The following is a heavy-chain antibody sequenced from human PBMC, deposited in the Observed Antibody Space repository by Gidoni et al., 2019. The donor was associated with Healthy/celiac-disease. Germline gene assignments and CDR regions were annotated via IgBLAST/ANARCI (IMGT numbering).Heavy chain of an antibody. J-gene: IGHJ6*02. CDR1: GFPFSSYA. Sequence: EVQLLESGGGLVQPGGSLRLSCAASGFPFSSYAMSWVRQAPGKGLEWVSAISGSGGSTYYADSVKGRFTISRDNSKNTLYLQMNSLRAEDTAVYYCAKFAGNYYDSSGYYDYYYGMDVWGQGTTVTVSS. CDR3: AKFAGNYYDSSGYYDYYYGMDV. CDR2: ISGSGGST. D-gene: IGHD3-22*01. V-gene: IGHV3-23*01.